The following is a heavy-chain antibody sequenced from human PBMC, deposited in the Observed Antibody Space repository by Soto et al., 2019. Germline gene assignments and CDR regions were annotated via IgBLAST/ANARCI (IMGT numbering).Heavy chain of an antibody. V-gene: IGHV1-69*13. J-gene: IGHJ6*02. D-gene: IGHD2-2*01. CDR3: ARARDCSSTSCYYYYGMDV. Sequence: SVKVSCKASGGTFSSYAISWVRQAPGQGLEWMGGIIPIFGTANYAQKFQGRVTITADESTSTAYMELSSLRSEDTAVYYCARARDCSSTSCYYYYGMDVWGQGTTVTVSS. CDR2: IIPIFGTA. CDR1: GGTFSSYA.